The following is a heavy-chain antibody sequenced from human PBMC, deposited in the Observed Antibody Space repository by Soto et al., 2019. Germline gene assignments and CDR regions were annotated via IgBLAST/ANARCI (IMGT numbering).Heavy chain of an antibody. CDR3: ARHGSY. CDR2: IYYGGSS. Sequence: QLQLQESGPGLVKPSETLSLTCTVSGVSISSSSYYWGWFRQPPGKGLEWIGTIYYGGSSYSNPSLKSRFTISLDPSKTQFSLTLTSVTAADTAVYSCARHGSYWGQGTLVTVSS. CDR1: GVSISSSSYY. V-gene: IGHV4-39*01. J-gene: IGHJ4*02.